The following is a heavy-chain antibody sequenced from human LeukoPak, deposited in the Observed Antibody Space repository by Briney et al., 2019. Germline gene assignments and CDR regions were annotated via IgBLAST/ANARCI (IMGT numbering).Heavy chain of an antibody. V-gene: IGHV4-39*07. CDR3: ARPGSGSYYSKGFDY. J-gene: IGHJ4*02. D-gene: IGHD3-10*01. Sequence: SETLSLTCTVSGGSISSSSYYWGWIRQPPGKGLEWIGSIYYSGSTYYNPSLKSRVTISVDTSKNQFSLKLSSVTAADTAVYYCARPGSGSYYSKGFDYWGQGTLVTVSP. CDR1: GGSISSSSYY. CDR2: IYYSGST.